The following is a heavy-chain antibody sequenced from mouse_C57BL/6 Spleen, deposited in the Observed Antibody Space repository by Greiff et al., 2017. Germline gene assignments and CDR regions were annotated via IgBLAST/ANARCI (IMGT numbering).Heavy chain of an antibody. CDR3: ARPGGWLLDY. CDR2: IHPNSGST. V-gene: IGHV1-64*01. D-gene: IGHD2-3*01. CDR1: GYTFTSYW. Sequence: QVQLQQPGAELVKPGASVKLSCKASGYTFTSYWMHWVKQRPGQGLEWIGMIHPNSGSTNYNEKFKSKATLTVDKSSSTSYMHLGSLTSEDSAVYYCARPGGWLLDYWGQGTTLTVSS. J-gene: IGHJ2*01.